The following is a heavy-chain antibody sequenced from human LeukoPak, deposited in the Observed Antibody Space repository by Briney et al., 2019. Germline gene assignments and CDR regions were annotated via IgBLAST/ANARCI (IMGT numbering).Heavy chain of an antibody. J-gene: IGHJ6*03. CDR1: GYTFTGYY. CDR2: INPNSGGT. V-gene: IGHV1-2*02. Sequence: ASVKVSCKASGYTFTGYYMHWVRQAPGQGLGWMGWINPNSGGTNYAQKFQGRVTMTRDTSISTAYMELSRLRSDDTAVYHCARVTNYYYYMDVWGKGTTVTVSS. CDR3: ARVTNYYYYMDV. D-gene: IGHD1-1*01.